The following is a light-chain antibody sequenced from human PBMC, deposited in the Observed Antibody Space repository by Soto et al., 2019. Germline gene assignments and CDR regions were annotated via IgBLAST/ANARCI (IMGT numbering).Light chain of an antibody. CDR3: QTWGTGVV. Sequence: QTVVTQSPSASASLGASVKLTCTLSSGHSSNAIAWHQQQPEKGPRFLMKVNSDGSHSKGDGIPDRFSGSSSGAERYLTISSLQSEDEADYYCQTWGTGVVFGGGTKLTVL. CDR2: VNSDGSH. CDR1: SGHSSNA. V-gene: IGLV4-69*01. J-gene: IGLJ2*01.